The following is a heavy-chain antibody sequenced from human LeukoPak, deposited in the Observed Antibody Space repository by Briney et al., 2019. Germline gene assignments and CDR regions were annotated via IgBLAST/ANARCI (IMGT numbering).Heavy chain of an antibody. J-gene: IGHJ4*02. CDR2: IYPGDSDT. Sequence: GESLKISCKASGYSFTNYWIGWVRRTPGKGLEWMGNIYPGDSDTRYSPSFQGQVTISADKSISTAYLQWSSLKASDSAMYYCARGREFHRRSFDSWGQGTLLTVSS. D-gene: IGHD3-10*01. CDR1: GYSFTNYW. CDR3: ARGREFHRRSFDS. V-gene: IGHV5-51*01.